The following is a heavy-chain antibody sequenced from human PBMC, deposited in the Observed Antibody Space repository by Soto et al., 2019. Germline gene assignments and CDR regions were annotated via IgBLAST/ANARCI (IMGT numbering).Heavy chain of an antibody. CDR2: INPNSGGT. Sequence: GASVKVSCKASGYTFTGYYVHWVRQAPGQGXEWMGWINPNSGGTKSAQKFQGRVTMTRDTSINTAYMELSRLRSDDTAVYYCARRKGDYYDSSGYHYYFDYWGQGTLVTVSS. V-gene: IGHV1-2*02. CDR1: GYTFTGYY. D-gene: IGHD3-22*01. CDR3: ARRKGDYYDSSGYHYYFDY. J-gene: IGHJ4*02.